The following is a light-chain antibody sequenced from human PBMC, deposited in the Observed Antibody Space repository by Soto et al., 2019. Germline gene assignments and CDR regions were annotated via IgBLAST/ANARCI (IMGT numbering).Light chain of an antibody. CDR1: QSIRSW. Sequence: DIQMTQSPSTLSASVGDRVTITCRASQSIRSWLAWYQQKPGRAPTLLIYKASSLETGVPSRFSGSGSGTEFILIISSLQPDDFSSSYCQQYGSSSQWTFGQGTKVEIK. V-gene: IGKV1-5*03. J-gene: IGKJ1*01. CDR2: KAS. CDR3: QQYGSSSQWT.